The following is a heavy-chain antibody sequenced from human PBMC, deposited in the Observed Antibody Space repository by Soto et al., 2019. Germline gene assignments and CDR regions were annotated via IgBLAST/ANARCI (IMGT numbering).Heavy chain of an antibody. CDR2: ISYDGSNA. CDR3: AKVGQAGGMDV. CDR1: GFTFSRYG. V-gene: IGHV3-30*18. Sequence: QVHLVESGGGVVQPGTSLRLSCAASGFTFSRYGMNWVRQAPGKGLERVAAISYDGSNAYYVDAVKGRITISRDNAKNTLFLQMSSLSAEDTAVYYCAKVGQAGGMDVWGKGTTVIVSS. J-gene: IGHJ6*04.